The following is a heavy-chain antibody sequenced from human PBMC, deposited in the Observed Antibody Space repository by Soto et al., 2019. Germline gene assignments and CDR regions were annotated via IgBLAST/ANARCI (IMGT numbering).Heavy chain of an antibody. CDR1: GFTFSSYA. Sequence: GGSLRLSCAASGFTFSSYAMHWVRQAPGKGLEWVAVISYDGSNKYYADSVKGRFTISRDNSKNTLYLQMNSLRAEDMAVYYCARDYFPYYYDSSGQFDYWGQGTLVTVSS. CDR2: ISYDGSNK. V-gene: IGHV3-30-3*01. J-gene: IGHJ4*02. CDR3: ARDYFPYYYDSSGQFDY. D-gene: IGHD3-22*01.